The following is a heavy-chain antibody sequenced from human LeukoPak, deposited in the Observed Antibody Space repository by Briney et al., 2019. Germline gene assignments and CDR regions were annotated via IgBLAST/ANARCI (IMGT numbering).Heavy chain of an antibody. CDR1: GYCFTSYW. V-gene: IGHV5-51*01. CDR3: ARHKNNWNGFDC. D-gene: IGHD1-1*01. J-gene: IGHJ4*02. Sequence: GEFLKIFCKGSGYCFTSYWVGWVRPIPAKGLEWMGIIYPGDSDNRYSPSFQGQVTISADKSISTAYLQWSSLKASDTAMYYCARHKNNWNGFDCWGQGTLVTVSS. CDR2: IYPGDSDN.